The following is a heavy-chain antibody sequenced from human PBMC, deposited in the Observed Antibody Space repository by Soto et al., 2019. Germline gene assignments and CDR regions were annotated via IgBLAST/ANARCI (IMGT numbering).Heavy chain of an antibody. CDR3: ARDQDSSGWPYYYYYYGMDV. CDR2: INPNSGGT. D-gene: IGHD6-19*01. CDR1: GYTFTGYY. J-gene: IGHJ6*02. V-gene: IGHV1-2*04. Sequence: GASVKVSCKASGYTFTGYYMHWVRQAPGQGLEWMGWINPNSGGTNYAQKFQGWVTMTRDTSISTAYMELSRLRSDDTAVHYCARDQDSSGWPYYYYYYGMDVWGQGTTVTVSS.